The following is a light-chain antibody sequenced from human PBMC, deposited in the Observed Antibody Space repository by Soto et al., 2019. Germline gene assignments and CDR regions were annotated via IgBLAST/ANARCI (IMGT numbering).Light chain of an antibody. V-gene: IGKV3-15*01. J-gene: IGKJ5*01. CDR2: YAS. CDR1: QSVSSN. CDR3: QQYNNWPPIT. Sequence: EIILTQSPDTLSLSPGEGATLSCRASQSVSSNLAWYQQKPGQAPRLLIYYASTRATGIPARFSGSGSGTEFTLTISSLQSEDFAVYYCQQYNNWPPITFGQGTRLEIK.